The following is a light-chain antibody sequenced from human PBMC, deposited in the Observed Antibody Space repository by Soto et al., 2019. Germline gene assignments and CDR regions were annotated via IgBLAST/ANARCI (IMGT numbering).Light chain of an antibody. Sequence: EIVLTQSPATLSLSPGERATLSCRASQSVSSYLAWYQQKPGQAPRLLIYDASNRATGIPARFSGSGSGTDFTLTISSVEPDDFAVYYCQQRSNWPAGSFGQGTKLEIK. J-gene: IGKJ2*01. V-gene: IGKV3-11*01. CDR3: QQRSNWPAGS. CDR2: DAS. CDR1: QSVSSY.